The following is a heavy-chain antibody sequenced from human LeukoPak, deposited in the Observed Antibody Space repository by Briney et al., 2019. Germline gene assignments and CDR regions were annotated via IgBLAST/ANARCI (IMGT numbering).Heavy chain of an antibody. J-gene: IGHJ4*02. CDR2: IIPIFGTP. CDR1: GGTFSSYA. Sequence: VASVKVSCKASGGTFSSYAISWVRQAPGQGLEWMGGIIPIFGTPNYAQKFQGRVTITADESTTTVYMELSSLRSEDTAVYYCARPRTYYDFWRGYPPFDYWGQGTLVTVSS. CDR3: ARPRTYYDFWRGYPPFDY. V-gene: IGHV1-69*13. D-gene: IGHD3-3*01.